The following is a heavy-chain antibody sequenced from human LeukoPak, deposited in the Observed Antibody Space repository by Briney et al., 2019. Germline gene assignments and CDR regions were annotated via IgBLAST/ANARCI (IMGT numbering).Heavy chain of an antibody. Sequence: SGTPSQTCAMYGGSIFGYYWSWMRHHLGERGLGRVEINHTGSSNYNPSLKSRVTISVDTSKNQLSLELSSVPAAHPAVYHCARVLKIKVRGVNISNWFDPRGQGTLVTVPS. CDR1: GGSIFGYY. V-gene: IGHV4-34*01. CDR3: ARVLKIKVRGVNISNWFDP. D-gene: IGHD3-10*01. CDR2: INHTGSS. J-gene: IGHJ5*02.